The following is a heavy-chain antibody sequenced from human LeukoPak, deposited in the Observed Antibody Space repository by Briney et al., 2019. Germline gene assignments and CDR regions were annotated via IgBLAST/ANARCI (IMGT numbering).Heavy chain of an antibody. CDR3: TRIFGYYYFYMDV. CDR2: IRTEDYDGAT. Sequence: PGGSLRLSCAASGLTFGDYAMSWVRQAPGKGLEWVGFIRTEDYDGATDYGASVKGRFTISRDDSKNIAYLQMNSLNTEDTGIYFCTRIFGYYYFYMDVWGKGTTVIVSS. V-gene: IGHV3-49*04. J-gene: IGHJ6*03. D-gene: IGHD3-16*01. CDR1: GLTFGDYA.